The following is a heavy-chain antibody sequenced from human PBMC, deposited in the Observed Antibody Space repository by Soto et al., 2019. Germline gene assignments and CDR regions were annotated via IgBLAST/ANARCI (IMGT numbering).Heavy chain of an antibody. V-gene: IGHV3-11*06. J-gene: IGHJ5*02. CDR3: ARDRGDYDILTGRNWFDP. CDR2: ISSSSSYT. D-gene: IGHD3-9*01. Sequence: GGSLRLSCAASGFTFSGYYMSWIRQAPGKGLEWVSYISSSSSYTNYADSVKGRFTISRDNAKNSLYLQMNSLRAEDTAVYYCARDRGDYDILTGRNWFDPWGQGTLVTVSS. CDR1: GFTFSGYY.